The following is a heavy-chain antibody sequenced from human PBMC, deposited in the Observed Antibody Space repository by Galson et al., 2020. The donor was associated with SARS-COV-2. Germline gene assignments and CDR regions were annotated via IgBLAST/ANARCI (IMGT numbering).Heavy chain of an antibody. Sequence: LHGESLKTPCSASGFIFSDYALHWVRQAPGKGQEYVSAISPNGGTSFYADSVNGRFTMSRDNSENMFYLQMTALRLEDTAFYYCLSYSSTRQNHWGQGTLVTVSS. D-gene: IGHD2-2*01. CDR3: LSYSSTRQNH. CDR2: ISPNGGTS. J-gene: IGHJ5*02. V-gene: IGHV3-64D*06. CDR1: GFIFSDYA.